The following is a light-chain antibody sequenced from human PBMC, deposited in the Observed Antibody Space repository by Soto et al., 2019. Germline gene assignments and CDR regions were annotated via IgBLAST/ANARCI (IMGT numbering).Light chain of an antibody. Sequence: EIVMTLSPATLSFSPGERVTISCRASQSVINNLAWYQHKPGQAPRLLISYASTGATGIPARFSGSGSGTDFTLTINSLQSEDFAIYYCQQYDYWPVTFGGGTKVDIK. CDR1: QSVINN. CDR2: YAS. J-gene: IGKJ4*01. CDR3: QQYDYWPVT. V-gene: IGKV3-15*01.